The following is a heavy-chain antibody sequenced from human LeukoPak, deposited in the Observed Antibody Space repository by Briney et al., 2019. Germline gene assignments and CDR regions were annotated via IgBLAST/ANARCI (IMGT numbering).Heavy chain of an antibody. D-gene: IGHD6-6*01. CDR3: ARERAQFRPVQSRPVN. Sequence: PGGSLRLSCAASGFTFSSYSMNWVRQAPGKGLEWVSSISSSSSYIYYADSVKGRFTISRDNAKNSLYLQMNSLRAEDTAVYYCARERAQFRPVQSRPVNWGQGTLVTVSS. V-gene: IGHV3-21*04. J-gene: IGHJ4*02. CDR1: GFTFSSYS. CDR2: ISSSSSYI.